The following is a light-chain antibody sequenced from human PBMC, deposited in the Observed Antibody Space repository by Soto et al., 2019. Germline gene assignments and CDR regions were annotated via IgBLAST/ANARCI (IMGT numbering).Light chain of an antibody. V-gene: IGLV2-11*01. CDR3: CSYAGSNTWV. J-gene: IGLJ3*02. CDR1: TSDIGGYMY. CDR2: DVT. Sequence: QSALTQPRSVSGSPGQSVTISCTGTTSDIGGYMYVSWYQQHPGRAPRLMAYDVTKRPSGVPDRFSGSRSGTTASLTISGLPAEDEADYYCCSYAGSNTWVFGGGTKLTVL.